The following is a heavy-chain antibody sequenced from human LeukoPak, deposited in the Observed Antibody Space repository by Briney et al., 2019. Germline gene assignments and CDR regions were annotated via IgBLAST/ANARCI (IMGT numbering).Heavy chain of an antibody. CDR2: INPNSGGT. J-gene: IGHJ4*02. CDR3: VRVYSGYENFDY. Sequence: ASVKVSCKAAGYTFIGNFIHWVRQAPGQGLEWMGWINPNSGGTQYAERFQGRVTMTRDTSINTAYRELSGLTSDDTVVYYCVRVYSGYENFDYWGQGTLVTVSS. D-gene: IGHD5-12*01. CDR1: GYTFIGNF. V-gene: IGHV1-2*02.